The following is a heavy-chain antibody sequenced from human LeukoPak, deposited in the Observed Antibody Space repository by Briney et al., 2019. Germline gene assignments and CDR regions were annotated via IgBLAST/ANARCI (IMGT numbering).Heavy chain of an antibody. CDR2: IYYSGST. J-gene: IGHJ6*03. V-gene: IGHV4-39*01. CDR1: GSSISSPSYY. D-gene: IGHD3-10*01. Sequence: SETLSLTCTVSGSSISSPSYYWGWIRQPPGKGLEWIGNIYYSGSTYYNPSLESRVTMSVDTSKNQFSLKLSSVTAADTAVYYCAKYGSGSYSENYYMDVWGKGTTVTVSS. CDR3: AKYGSGSYSENYYMDV.